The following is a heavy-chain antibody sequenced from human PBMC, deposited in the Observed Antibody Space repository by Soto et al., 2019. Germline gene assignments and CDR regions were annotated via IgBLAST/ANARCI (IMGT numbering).Heavy chain of an antibody. D-gene: IGHD5-18*01. CDR3: ARDHPHSYGVYYFDY. Sequence: SETLSLTCTVSGISIINYYWNWIGWSPGKGLEWIGYIYSSGSTHYNPSLQNRVTISFDTSKNQVSLKVNSVTAADTAVYYCARDHPHSYGVYYFDYWGQGTPVT. V-gene: IGHV4-59*01. CDR1: GISIINYY. J-gene: IGHJ4*02. CDR2: IYSSGST.